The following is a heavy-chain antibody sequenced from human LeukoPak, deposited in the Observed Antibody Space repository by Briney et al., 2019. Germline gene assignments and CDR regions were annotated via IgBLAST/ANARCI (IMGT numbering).Heavy chain of an antibody. V-gene: IGHV1-8*03. Sequence: ASVKVSCKASGYIFTGYYMHWVRQAPGQGLEWMGWINPNSGNTGYAQKFQGRVTITADKSTSTAYMELSSLRSEDTAVYYCASGYTYFDYWSQGTLVTVSS. CDR1: GYIFTGYY. J-gene: IGHJ4*02. CDR3: ASGYTYFDY. CDR2: INPNSGNT.